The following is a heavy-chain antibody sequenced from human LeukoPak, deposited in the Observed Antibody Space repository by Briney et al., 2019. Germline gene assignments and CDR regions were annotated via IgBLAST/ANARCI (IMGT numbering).Heavy chain of an antibody. Sequence: PSETLSLTCTVSGGSISTYYWSWIRQPAGKGLEWVGRIYTSGSSNYNPSLKSRVTMSVAKSKSQLSLKLNSVTAADTALYCCARGRSCSGGSCYSGVFDYWGEGTLVTVSS. D-gene: IGHD2-15*01. CDR1: GGSISTYY. CDR3: ARGRSCSGGSCYSGVFDY. V-gene: IGHV4-4*07. CDR2: IYTSGSS. J-gene: IGHJ4*02.